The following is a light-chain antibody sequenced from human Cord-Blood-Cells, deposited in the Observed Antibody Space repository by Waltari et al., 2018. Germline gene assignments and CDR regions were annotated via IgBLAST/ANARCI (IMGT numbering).Light chain of an antibody. CDR2: GKN. CDR3: NSRDSSGNHLV. V-gene: IGLV3-19*01. CDR1: SLRSHY. J-gene: IGLJ2*01. Sequence: SSELTQDPAVSVALGQPVRITCQGDSLRSHYASWSQQKPGHAPVLVIYGKNNRPSGIPDRFSGSSSGNTASLTITGAHAEDEADYYCNSRDSSGNHLVFGGGTKLTVL.